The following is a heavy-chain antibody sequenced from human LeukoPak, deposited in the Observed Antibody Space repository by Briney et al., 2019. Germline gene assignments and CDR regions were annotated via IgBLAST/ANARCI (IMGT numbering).Heavy chain of an antibody. Sequence: GGSLRLSCAASGFTFGSYGMSWVRQAPGKGLEWVSAISGSGGSTYYADSVKGRFTISRDNSKNTLYLQMNSLRAEDTAVYYCARDPQFPDNYYYYMDVWGKGTTVTVSS. CDR2: ISGSGGST. J-gene: IGHJ6*03. V-gene: IGHV3-23*01. CDR1: GFTFGSYG. D-gene: IGHD1-14*01. CDR3: ARDPQFPDNYYYYMDV.